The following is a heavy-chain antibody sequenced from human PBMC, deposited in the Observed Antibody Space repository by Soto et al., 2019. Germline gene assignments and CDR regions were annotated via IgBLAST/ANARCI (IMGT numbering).Heavy chain of an antibody. Sequence: ASVKVSCKASGYSFINFYVHWVRQAPGQGLVWMGIINFSGGGTTYAQKFQGRVTMTRDTSTNTVYMQLTSLRSDDTAVYYCARGAAVAGGNNWFDPWG. J-gene: IGHJ5*02. D-gene: IGHD6-19*01. CDR1: GYSFINFY. CDR3: ARGAAVAGGNNWFDP. CDR2: INFSGGGT. V-gene: IGHV1-46*01.